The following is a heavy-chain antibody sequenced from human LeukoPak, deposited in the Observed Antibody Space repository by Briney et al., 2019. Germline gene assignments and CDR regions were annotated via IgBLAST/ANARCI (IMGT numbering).Heavy chain of an antibody. CDR1: GGSISSGGYY. D-gene: IGHD3-10*01. Sequence: SETLSLTCTVSGGSISSGGYYWRWIRQPPGKGLEWIAYIYHSGSTYYNPSLKSRVTISVDRSKNQFSLKLSSVTAADTAVYYCARGGYYYGSGSPAYFDYWGQGTLVTVSS. CDR3: ARGGYYYGSGSPAYFDY. J-gene: IGHJ4*02. CDR2: IYHSGST. V-gene: IGHV4-30-2*01.